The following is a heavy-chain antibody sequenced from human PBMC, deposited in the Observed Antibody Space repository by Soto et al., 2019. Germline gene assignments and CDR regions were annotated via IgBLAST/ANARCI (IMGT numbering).Heavy chain of an antibody. CDR2: INPNSGGT. D-gene: IGHD5-12*01. V-gene: IGHV1-2*04. J-gene: IGHJ6*02. CDR1: GYTFTGYY. Sequence: ASVKVSCKASGYTFTGYYMHWVRQAPGQGLEWMGWINPNSGGTNYAQKFQGWVSMTRDTSISTAYMELSRLRSDDTAVYYCARELRGYSGYDDGMDVWGQGTTVTVSS. CDR3: ARELRGYSGYDDGMDV.